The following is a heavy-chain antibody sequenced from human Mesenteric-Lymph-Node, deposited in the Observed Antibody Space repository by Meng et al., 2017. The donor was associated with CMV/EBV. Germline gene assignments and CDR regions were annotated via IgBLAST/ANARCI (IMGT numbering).Heavy chain of an antibody. J-gene: IGHJ4*02. Sequence: SETLSLTCSVSGGSIRGSTDYYWGWIRQPPGKGLEWIGSIYYSGNTYYNPSLKSRVTISVDTSKSQFSLKLTSVTAADTAVYYCARHPLELPLWNANGLFDYWGQGTLVTVSS. CDR3: ARHPLELPLWNANGLFDY. CDR1: GGSIRGSTDYY. V-gene: IGHV4-39*01. D-gene: IGHD1-7*01. CDR2: IYYSGNT.